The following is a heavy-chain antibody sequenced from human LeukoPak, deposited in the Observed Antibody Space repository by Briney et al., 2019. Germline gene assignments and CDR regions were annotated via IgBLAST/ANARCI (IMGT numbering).Heavy chain of an antibody. V-gene: IGHV4-61*02. CDR3: AASPQGYCSSTSCYGDAFDI. D-gene: IGHD2-2*01. CDR1: GGSINSGSYY. J-gene: IGHJ3*02. Sequence: SETLSLTCTVSGGSINSGSYYWSWIRQPAGKGLEWIGRIYTSGTNYNPSLKSRVTISVDTSKNQFSLKLSSVTAADTAVYYCAASPQGYCSSTSCYGDAFDIWGQGTMVTVSS. CDR2: IYTSGT.